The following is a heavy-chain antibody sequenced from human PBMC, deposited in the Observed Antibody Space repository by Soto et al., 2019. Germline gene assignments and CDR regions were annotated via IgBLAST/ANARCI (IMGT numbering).Heavy chain of an antibody. CDR2: INAGYGNT. V-gene: IGHV1-3*01. CDR1: GYTFSSYA. J-gene: IGHJ4*02. Sequence: QVHLVQSGAEVRKPGASVKVSCKASGYTFSSYAMHWVRQAPGQRLEWMGWINAGYGNTKSSQKFQARVTISRDTSASTAYMELTSLTPEDTAVYYCARDTGDATFDCWVQGTLVTSS. CDR3: ARDTGDATFDC. D-gene: IGHD7-27*01.